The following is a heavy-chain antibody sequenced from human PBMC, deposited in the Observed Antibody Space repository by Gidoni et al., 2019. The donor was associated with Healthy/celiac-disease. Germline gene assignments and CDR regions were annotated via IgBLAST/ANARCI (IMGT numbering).Heavy chain of an antibody. CDR3: ARDDYYYYGMDV. J-gene: IGHJ6*02. V-gene: IGHV3-7*01. CDR2: IKQDGSEK. Sequence: EVQLVESGGGLVQPGGSLRLSCSASGFTCSSYWMSWVRQAPGKGLEWVANIKQDGSEKYYVDSVKGRFTISRDNAKNSLYLQMNSLRAEDTAVYYCARDDYYYYGMDVWGQGTTVTVSS. CDR1: GFTCSSYW.